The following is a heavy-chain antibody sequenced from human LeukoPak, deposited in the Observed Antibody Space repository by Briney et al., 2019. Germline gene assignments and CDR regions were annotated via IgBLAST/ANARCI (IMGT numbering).Heavy chain of an antibody. Sequence: ASVKVSCKVSGYTLTELSMHWVRQAPGKGLEWMGGFDPEDGETIYAQKFQGRVTMIEDTSTDTAYMELSSLRSEDTAVYYCATAQTTVTTTNYFDYWGQGTLVTVSS. CDR2: FDPEDGET. V-gene: IGHV1-24*01. J-gene: IGHJ4*02. CDR1: GYTLTELS. D-gene: IGHD4-17*01. CDR3: ATAQTTVTTTNYFDY.